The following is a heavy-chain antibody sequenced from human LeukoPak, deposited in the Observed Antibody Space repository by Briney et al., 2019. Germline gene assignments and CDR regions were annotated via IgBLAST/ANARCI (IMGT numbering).Heavy chain of an antibody. Sequence: SETLSLTCAVSGGSISSSNWWSWVRQPPGKGLEWIGETYHSGSTNYNPSLKSRVTISVDKSKNQFSLKLSSVTAADTAVYYCARGVLVVGATKYYYYGMDVWGQGTTVTVSS. CDR1: GGSISSSNW. D-gene: IGHD1-26*01. CDR3: ARGVLVVGATKYYYYGMDV. CDR2: TYHSGST. J-gene: IGHJ6*02. V-gene: IGHV4-4*02.